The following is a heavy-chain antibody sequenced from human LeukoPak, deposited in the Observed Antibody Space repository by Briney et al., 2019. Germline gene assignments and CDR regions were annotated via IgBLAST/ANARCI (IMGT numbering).Heavy chain of an antibody. CDR1: GFTISNNY. CDR3: AKDLHWGFDY. D-gene: IGHD7-27*01. V-gene: IGHV3-66*01. Sequence: GGSLRLSCAASGFTISNNYMSWVRQAPGKGLEWVSNIYSGGSTYYADSVKGRFTISRDNSKNTLYLQMNSLRAEDTAVYYCAKDLHWGFDYWGQGTLVTVSS. J-gene: IGHJ4*02. CDR2: IYSGGST.